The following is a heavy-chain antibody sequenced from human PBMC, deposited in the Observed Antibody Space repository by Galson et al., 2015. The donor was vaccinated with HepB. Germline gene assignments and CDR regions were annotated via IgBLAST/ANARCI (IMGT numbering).Heavy chain of an antibody. V-gene: IGHV1-69*06. CDR1: GGSFSSYT. J-gene: IGHJ4*02. CDR2: IRPIFGTA. Sequence: SVKVSCKASGGSFSSYTISWVRQAPGQGLEWMGGIRPIFGTANYAQKFQGRVTITADKSTSTAYMELSSLRFEDTAVYYCAREAYADTVMLTPFDYWGQGTLVTVSS. D-gene: IGHD5-18*01. CDR3: AREAYADTVMLTPFDY.